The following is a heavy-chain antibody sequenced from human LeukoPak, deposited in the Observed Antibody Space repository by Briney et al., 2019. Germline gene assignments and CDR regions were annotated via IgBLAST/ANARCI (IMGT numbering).Heavy chain of an antibody. D-gene: IGHD2-2*01. Sequence: GESLKISCKGSGYSFTSYWIGWVRQMPGKGLEWMGIIYPGDSDTRYSPSFQGQVTISADNSISTAYLQWSSLKASDTAMYYCARSPRGVAAARSWFDPGGQATLVTVSS. V-gene: IGHV5-51*01. CDR2: IYPGDSDT. CDR1: GYSFTSYW. CDR3: ARSPRGVAAARSWFDP. J-gene: IGHJ5*02.